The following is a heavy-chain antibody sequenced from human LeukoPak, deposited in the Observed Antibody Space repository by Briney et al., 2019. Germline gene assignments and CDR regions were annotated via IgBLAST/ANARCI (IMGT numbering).Heavy chain of an antibody. V-gene: IGHV1-69*04. J-gene: IGHJ4*02. CDR2: IIPLLGIA. CDR1: GGTFSSYA. D-gene: IGHD2-8*01. CDR3: ARVSGYCTNGVCMGFDY. Sequence: ASVKVACKDSGGTFSSYAISWVRQAPGQGLEWMGRIIPLLGIANYAQKFQGRVTITADKSTSTAYMELSSLRSEDTAVYYCARVSGYCTNGVCMGFDYWGQGTLVTVSS.